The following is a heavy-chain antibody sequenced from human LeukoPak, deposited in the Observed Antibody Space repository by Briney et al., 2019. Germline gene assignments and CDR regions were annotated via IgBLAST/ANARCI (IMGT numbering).Heavy chain of an antibody. CDR3: AKATLGGPYYYYGMDV. Sequence: GGSLRLSCAASGFTFSSYGMHWVRQAPGKGLEWVAVISYDGSNKYYADSVKGRFTISRDNSKITLYLQMNSLRAEDTAVYYCAKATLGGPYYYYGMDVWGQGTTVTVSS. D-gene: IGHD4-23*01. V-gene: IGHV3-30*18. CDR1: GFTFSSYG. CDR2: ISYDGSNK. J-gene: IGHJ6*02.